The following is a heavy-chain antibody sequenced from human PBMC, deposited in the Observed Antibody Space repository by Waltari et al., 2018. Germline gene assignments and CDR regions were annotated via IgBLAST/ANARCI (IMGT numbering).Heavy chain of an antibody. V-gene: IGHV1-2*06. CDR3: ARESAFSTSWYPGFDP. Sequence: QVQLVQSGAEVKKPGASVKVSCKASGYTLTSYYMHWVRQAPGQGLEWMGRINPNSGDTNHARKFQDGVTMTRDPSVNTAYMVVGRLASDDTAVYCCARESAFSTSWYPGFDPWGQGTLVTVAS. CDR2: INPNSGDT. D-gene: IGHD2-2*01. J-gene: IGHJ5*02. CDR1: GYTLTSYY.